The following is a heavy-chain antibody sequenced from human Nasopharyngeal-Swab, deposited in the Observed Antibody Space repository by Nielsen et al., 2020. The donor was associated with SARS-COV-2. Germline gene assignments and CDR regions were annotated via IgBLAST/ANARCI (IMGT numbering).Heavy chain of an antibody. CDR3: ARRGGAGPYYDFWSGYPKNNWFDP. V-gene: IGHV4-39*01. J-gene: IGHJ5*02. Sequence: GSLRLSCTVSGGSISSSRYYWGWIRQPPGKGLEWIGSIYYSGSTYYNPSLKSRVTILVDTSKNQFSLKLSSVTAADTAVYYCARRGGAGPYYDFWSGYPKNNWFDPWGQGTLVTVSS. CDR2: IYYSGST. D-gene: IGHD3-3*01. CDR1: GGSISSSRYY.